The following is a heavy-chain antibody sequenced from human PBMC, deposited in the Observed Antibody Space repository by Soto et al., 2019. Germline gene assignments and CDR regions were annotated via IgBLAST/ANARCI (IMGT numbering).Heavy chain of an antibody. V-gene: IGHV3-30*18. Sequence: EGSLRRSCAASGFTFRNYAMHWVRQAPGKGLEWVAVISYYGSNKYYADSVKGRFTISRDNSKNTLYLQMNSLRAEDTAVYYCAKVALPSTRGQGTLVTVSS. CDR2: ISYYGSNK. CDR3: AKVALPST. J-gene: IGHJ4*02. CDR1: GFTFRNYA. D-gene: IGHD1-26*01.